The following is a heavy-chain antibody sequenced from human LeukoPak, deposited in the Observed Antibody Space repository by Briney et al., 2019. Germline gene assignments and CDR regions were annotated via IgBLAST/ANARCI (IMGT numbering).Heavy chain of an antibody. Sequence: DSVKGRFTISRDNSKNTLYLQMNSLRAEDTAVYHCVKEALGTKGFDYWGQGALVTVSS. D-gene: IGHD1/OR15-1a*01. V-gene: IGHV3-33*06. CDR3: VKEALGTKGFDY. J-gene: IGHJ4*02.